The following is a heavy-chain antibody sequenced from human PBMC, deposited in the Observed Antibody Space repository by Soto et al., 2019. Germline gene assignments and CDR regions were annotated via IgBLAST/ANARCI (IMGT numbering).Heavy chain of an antibody. CDR3: ARSQGSSTSLEIYYYYYYGMDV. J-gene: IGHJ6*02. V-gene: IGHV1-69*01. D-gene: IGHD2-2*01. CDR1: RGTFSSYA. Sequence: QVQLVQSGAEVKKPGCSVKVSCKASRGTFSSYAISWVRQAPGQGLEWMGGIIPISGTANYAQKFQGRVTITADESTSTAYMELSSRRSEDTAVYYCARSQGSSTSLEIYYYYYYGMDVWGPGTTVTVSS. CDR2: IIPISGTA.